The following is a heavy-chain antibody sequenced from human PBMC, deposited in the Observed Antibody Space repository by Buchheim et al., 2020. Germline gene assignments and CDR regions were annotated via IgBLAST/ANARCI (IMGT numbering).Heavy chain of an antibody. CDR3: ARDRQVAAAAYLFDF. Sequence: QVQLVESGGGVVQPGESLRLSCAASGFTFNTYLMHWVRQAPGKGLEWVAVIASDGRDKKYADCVKGRFTISRDNSKNTAYLQMNSLRVEDTAVYYCARDRQVAAAAYLFDFWGQGTL. D-gene: IGHD6-13*01. V-gene: IGHV3-30*04. CDR2: IASDGRDK. J-gene: IGHJ4*02. CDR1: GFTFNTYL.